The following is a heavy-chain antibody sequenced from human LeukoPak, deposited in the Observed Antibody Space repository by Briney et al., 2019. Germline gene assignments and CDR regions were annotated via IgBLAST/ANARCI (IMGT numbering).Heavy chain of an antibody. Sequence: PSETLSLTCAVYGGSFSGYYWSWIRQPAGKGLEWIGRIYTSGSTNYNPSLKSRVTISVDTSKNQFSLKLSSVTAADTAVYYCARQLGYCSSTSCRAFDPWGQGTLVTVSS. J-gene: IGHJ5*02. CDR3: ARQLGYCSSTSCRAFDP. CDR2: IYTSGST. CDR1: GGSFSGYY. D-gene: IGHD2-2*01. V-gene: IGHV4-59*10.